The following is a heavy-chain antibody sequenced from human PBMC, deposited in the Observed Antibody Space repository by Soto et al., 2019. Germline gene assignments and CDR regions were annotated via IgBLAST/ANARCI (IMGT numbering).Heavy chain of an antibody. D-gene: IGHD3-22*01. V-gene: IGHV4-59*01. CDR3: ARTSTNYYYDSSGYGY. CDR1: GGSISRYY. J-gene: IGHJ4*02. CDR2: IYYSGST. Sequence: PSXTLSLTCTVSGGSISRYYWSWIRQPPGKGLGWIGYIYYSGSTNYNPSLKSRVTISVDTSKNQFSLKLSSVTAADTAVYYCARTSTNYYYDSSGYGYWCQGTLFTFSS.